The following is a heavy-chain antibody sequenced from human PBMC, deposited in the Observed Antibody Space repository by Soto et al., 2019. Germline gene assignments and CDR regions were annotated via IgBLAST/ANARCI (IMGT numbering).Heavy chain of an antibody. J-gene: IGHJ4*02. CDR3: ARESEDLTSNFDY. V-gene: IGHV3-21*01. CDR1: GFTFTSYS. Sequence: PGGSLRLSCAASGFTFTSYSMNWVRQAPGKGLEWVSSISSTTNYIYYADSMKGRFTVSRDNAKNSAYLEMNSLSAEDTAVYYCARESEDLTSNFDYWGQGTLVTVSS. CDR2: ISSTTNYI.